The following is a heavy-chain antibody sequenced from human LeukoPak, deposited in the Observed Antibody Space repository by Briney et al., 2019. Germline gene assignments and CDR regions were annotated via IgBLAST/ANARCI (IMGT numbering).Heavy chain of an antibody. D-gene: IGHD3-10*01. V-gene: IGHV3-23*01. CDR1: GFTFSSYV. CDR3: AKSKRFGELLPGNPDY. J-gene: IGHJ4*02. Sequence: GGSLRLSCAASGFTFSSYVMSWVRQAPGKGLEWVSSTSGSGGTTYYTDSVKGRFTISRDNSKNTLYLQMSSLRAEDTALYYCAKSKRFGELLPGNPDYWGQGTLVTVSS. CDR2: TSGSGGTT.